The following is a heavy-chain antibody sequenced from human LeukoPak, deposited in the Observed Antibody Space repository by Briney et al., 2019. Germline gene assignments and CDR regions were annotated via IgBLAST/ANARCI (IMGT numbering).Heavy chain of an antibody. J-gene: IGHJ3*02. Sequence: SETLSLTCAVYVGSFSGYYWSWIRQPPGKGLEWIGYIYYSGSTNYNPSLKSRVTISVDTSKNQFSLKLSSVTAADTAVYYCARTSSSSWYMGAFDIWGQGTMVTVSS. V-gene: IGHV4-59*01. D-gene: IGHD6-13*01. CDR1: VGSFSGYY. CDR2: IYYSGST. CDR3: ARTSSSSWYMGAFDI.